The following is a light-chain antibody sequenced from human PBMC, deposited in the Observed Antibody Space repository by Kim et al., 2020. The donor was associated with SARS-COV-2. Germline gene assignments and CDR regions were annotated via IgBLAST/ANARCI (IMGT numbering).Light chain of an antibody. CDR3: HQYHTWPYS. J-gene: IGKJ2*03. CDR1: EGVITS. CDR2: GAS. V-gene: IGKV3-15*01. Sequence: SASPGEAVTLSCRASEGVITSLAWYQQRPGQAPTLLIYGASTRATGIPARFTGSGSGSQFTLTIRGLQSEDFAVYHCHQYHTWPYSFGRGTKLEI.